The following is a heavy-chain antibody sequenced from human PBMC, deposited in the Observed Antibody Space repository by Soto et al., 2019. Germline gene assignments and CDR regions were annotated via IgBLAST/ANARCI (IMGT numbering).Heavy chain of an antibody. CDR1: GSTFTEYD. D-gene: IGHD2-21*02. CDR2: XSPENSNA. CDR3: EVTTGY. J-gene: IGHJ4*02. V-gene: IGHV1-8*01. Sequence: GXSVKVSCKTSGSTFTEYDINWVRQAPGQGIXYMGWXSPENSNAGYXXQFRGRVXXXTNKIISTAYLEMTDMRYEDTAVYYCEVTTGYWGQGTMVTVSS.